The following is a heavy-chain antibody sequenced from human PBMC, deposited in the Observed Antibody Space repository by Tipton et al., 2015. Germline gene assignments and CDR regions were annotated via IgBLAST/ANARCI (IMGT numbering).Heavy chain of an antibody. CDR3: VKGIPYPPGWLTPSGTFDY. CDR2: ISGSGGST. Sequence: SLRLSCVGSGFTFSTYAIHWVRQAPGKGLEWVSAISGSGGSTSYADSVKGRFTISRDNSKNTLYLQMNGLRAEGTAVYYCVKGIPYPPGWLTPSGTFDYWGQGTLVTVSS. V-gene: IGHV3-23*01. CDR1: GFTFSTYA. D-gene: IGHD3-3*01. J-gene: IGHJ4*02.